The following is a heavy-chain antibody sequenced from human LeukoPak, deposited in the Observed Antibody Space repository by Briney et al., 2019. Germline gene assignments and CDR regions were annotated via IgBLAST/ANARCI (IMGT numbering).Heavy chain of an antibody. Sequence: SVKVSCKASGGTFSSYAISWVRQAPGQGLEWMGGIIPIFGTANYAQKFQGRVTITADESTSTAYMELSSLRSEDTAVYYCAREMGYSYGTIDYWGQGTLVTVSS. CDR2: IIPIFGTA. CDR1: GGTFSSYA. CDR3: AREMGYSYGTIDY. J-gene: IGHJ4*02. V-gene: IGHV1-69*13. D-gene: IGHD5-18*01.